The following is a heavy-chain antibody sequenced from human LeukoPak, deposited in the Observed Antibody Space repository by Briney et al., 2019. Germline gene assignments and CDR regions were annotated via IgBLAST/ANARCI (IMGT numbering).Heavy chain of an antibody. D-gene: IGHD3-10*02. CDR1: GFNFDRYT. J-gene: IGHJ4*02. CDR3: AKELDTMFFDY. CDR2: AGWAGGTT. Sequence: GGSLRLSCATSGFNFDRYTIHWVRQAPGKGLEWVSLAGWAGGTTFYSDSVRGRFTISRDSDRKSVYLQMNSLTTDDTAFYFCAKELDTMFFDYWGQGALVTVSS. V-gene: IGHV3-43*01.